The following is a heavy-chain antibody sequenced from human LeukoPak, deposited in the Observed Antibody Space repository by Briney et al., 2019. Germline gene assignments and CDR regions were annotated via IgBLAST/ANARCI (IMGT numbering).Heavy chain of an antibody. CDR3: ARSADYYGSGSYYYYYGMDV. CDR2: IIPIFGTA. Sequence: KVSCKASGGTFSSYAISWVRQAPGQGLEWMGGIIPIFGTANYAQKFQGRVTITADESTSTAYMELSSLRSEDTAVYYCARSADYYGSGSYYYYYGMDVWGQGTTVTVSS. V-gene: IGHV1-69*01. J-gene: IGHJ6*02. CDR1: GGTFSSYA. D-gene: IGHD3-10*01.